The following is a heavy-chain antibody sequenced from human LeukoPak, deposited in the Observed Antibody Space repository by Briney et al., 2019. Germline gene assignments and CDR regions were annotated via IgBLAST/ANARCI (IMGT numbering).Heavy chain of an antibody. CDR2: INPNSGGT. CDR1: GYTFTDYY. V-gene: IGHV1-2*02. J-gene: IGHJ4*02. CDR3: ARGPYSDSSGYYY. D-gene: IGHD3-22*01. Sequence: ASVKVSCKASGYTFTDYYIHWVRQAPGQGLEWMGWINPNSGGTNYAQRFQGRVTMTRDTSISTAYMELTWLRSDDTAVYYCARGPYSDSSGYYYWGQGTLVTVSS.